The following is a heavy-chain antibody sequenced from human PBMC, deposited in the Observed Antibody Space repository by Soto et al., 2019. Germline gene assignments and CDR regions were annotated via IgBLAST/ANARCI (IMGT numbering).Heavy chain of an antibody. CDR3: ARDEHRSGGVRYGMEV. D-gene: IGHD3-16*01. Sequence: QVQLVESGGGVVQPGGSLRLSCTASGFTLSNVGMHWVRQAPGKGLEWVAIIWYDGSKKVYGDSVKGRFTISRHTSENKLYLQMNNVIAEDTAVYQCARDEHRSGGVRYGMEVWGQGTTVTVSS. CDR1: GFTLSNVG. J-gene: IGHJ6*02. CDR2: IWYDGSKK. V-gene: IGHV3-33*01.